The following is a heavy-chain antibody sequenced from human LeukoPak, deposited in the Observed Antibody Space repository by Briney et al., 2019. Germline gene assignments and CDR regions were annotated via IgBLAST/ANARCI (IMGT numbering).Heavy chain of an antibody. Sequence: SVKVSCKASGYTFTSYAISWVRQAPGQGLEWMGGIIPIFDPANYAEKFQGRVTITADKSTSTAYMELSSLRSEDTAVYYCARDNSVEDTAWWFDPWGQGTLVTVSS. V-gene: IGHV1-69*06. CDR2: IIPIFDPA. CDR3: ARDNSVEDTAWWFDP. CDR1: GYTFTSYA. D-gene: IGHD4-23*01. J-gene: IGHJ5*02.